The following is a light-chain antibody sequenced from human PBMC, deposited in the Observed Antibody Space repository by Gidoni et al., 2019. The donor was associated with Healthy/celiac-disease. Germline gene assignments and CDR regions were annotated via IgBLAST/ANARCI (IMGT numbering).Light chain of an antibody. V-gene: IGKV1-13*02. J-gene: IGKJ1*01. CDR2: DAS. Sequence: AIQLTQSPSSLSASVGDRVTITCRASQGISSALAWYQQKPGKAPKLLIYDASSLESGVPSRFSGSGSGKDFTLTSRSLQAEDFATYYCQQFNSYPRTFGQGTKVEIK. CDR3: QQFNSYPRT. CDR1: QGISSA.